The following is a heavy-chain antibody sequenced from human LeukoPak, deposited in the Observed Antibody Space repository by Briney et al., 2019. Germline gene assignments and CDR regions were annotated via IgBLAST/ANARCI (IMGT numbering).Heavy chain of an antibody. D-gene: IGHD2-2*01. Sequence: SETLSLTCTVSGGSISSSSYYWGWIRQPPGKGLEWIGSIYYSGSTYYNPSLTSRVTISVDTSKNQFSLELSSVTAADTAVYYCAAQTSFIVVVPAANSSSDYWGQGPVVTVSS. V-gene: IGHV4-39*01. J-gene: IGHJ4*02. CDR2: IYYSGST. CDR3: AAQTSFIVVVPAANSSSDY. CDR1: GGSISSSSYY.